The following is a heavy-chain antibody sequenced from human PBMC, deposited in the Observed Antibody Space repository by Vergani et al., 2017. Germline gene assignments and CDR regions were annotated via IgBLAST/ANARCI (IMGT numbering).Heavy chain of an antibody. Sequence: EVQLLQSEGAVVQPGGSLRLSCVASGFTFSSHAMSWVRQGHGQGLEWVSSIKNTGDSTHYADSVKGRFTISRDNSKNTLDLQMNSLRVEDTAVDYCGRGSDNYNWVQGTLVTVSS. V-gene: IGHV3-23*01. CDR3: GRGSDNYN. CDR1: GFTFSSHA. D-gene: IGHD5-24*01. J-gene: IGHJ4*02. CDR2: IKNTGDST.